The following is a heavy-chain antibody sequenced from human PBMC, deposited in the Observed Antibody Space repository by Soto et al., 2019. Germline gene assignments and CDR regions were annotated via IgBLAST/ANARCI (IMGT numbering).Heavy chain of an antibody. J-gene: IGHJ6*02. CDR2: ISYDGSEK. V-gene: IGHV3-30*18. CDR1: GFTFNNSG. CDR3: VKDRVPGAYGHYYGMDV. Sequence: GGSLRLSCRVSGFTFNNSGMHWVRQAPGKXLEWMAVISYDGSEKHYADSMKGRLTISRDNSKDTLHLQMNSLRAEDTAIYFCVKDRVPGAYGHYYGMDVWGQGTTVTVSS. D-gene: IGHD5-12*01.